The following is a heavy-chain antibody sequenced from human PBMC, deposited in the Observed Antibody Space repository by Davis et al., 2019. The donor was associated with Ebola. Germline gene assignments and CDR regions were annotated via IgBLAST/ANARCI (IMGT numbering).Heavy chain of an antibody. V-gene: IGHV3-74*01. CDR2: INSDGSST. Sequence: GESLKISCAASGFTFSSYWMHWVRQAPGKGLVWVSRINSDGSSTSYADSVKGRFTISRDNAKNTLYLQMNSLRAEDTAVYYCAKPWGFSSSLSGSCFDYWGQGTLVTVSS. D-gene: IGHD6-6*01. CDR1: GFTFSSYW. CDR3: AKPWGFSSSLSGSCFDY. J-gene: IGHJ4*02.